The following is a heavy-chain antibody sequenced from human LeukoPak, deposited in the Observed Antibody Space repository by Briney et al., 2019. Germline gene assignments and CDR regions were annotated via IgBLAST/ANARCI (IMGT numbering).Heavy chain of an antibody. CDR1: GFTFTKFW. D-gene: IGHD6-13*01. Sequence: GGSLRLSCEASGFTFTKFWMSWVRQAPGKGLEWVANIQEDGKKENYVDSVRGRFTISRDNAKNSLYLQMNSLRAEDTALYYCARLDSSEYFQHWGQGTLVTVSS. CDR2: IQEDGKKE. CDR3: ARLDSSEYFQH. J-gene: IGHJ1*01. V-gene: IGHV3-7*03.